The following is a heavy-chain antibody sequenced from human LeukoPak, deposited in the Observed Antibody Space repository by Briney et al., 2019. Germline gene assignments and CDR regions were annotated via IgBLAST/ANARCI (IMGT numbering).Heavy chain of an antibody. V-gene: IGHV1-69*05. Sequence: GASVKVSCKASGGTFSSYAISWVRQAPGQGLEWMGGIIPIFGTANYAQKFQGRVTITTDESTSTAYMELSSLRSEDTAVYYCARGSEGIAAAGTLFSAFDIWGQGTMVTVSS. D-gene: IGHD6-13*01. CDR1: GGTFSSYA. CDR2: IIPIFGTA. J-gene: IGHJ3*02. CDR3: ARGSEGIAAAGTLFSAFDI.